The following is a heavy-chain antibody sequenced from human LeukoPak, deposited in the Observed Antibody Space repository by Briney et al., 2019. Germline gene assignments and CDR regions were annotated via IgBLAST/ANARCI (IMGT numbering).Heavy chain of an antibody. D-gene: IGHD5-12*01. V-gene: IGHV3-21*06. CDR3: VKNGWLDY. CDR1: GFTFSSQN. Sequence: GGSQSLSCAASGFTFSSQNMNWARQAPGKGLEWVAYISTSGDSTKYADSVEGRFTISRDNAENSLYLLMNSLRVEDSAVYYCVKNGWLDYWGQGILVTVSS. CDR2: ISTSGDST. J-gene: IGHJ4*02.